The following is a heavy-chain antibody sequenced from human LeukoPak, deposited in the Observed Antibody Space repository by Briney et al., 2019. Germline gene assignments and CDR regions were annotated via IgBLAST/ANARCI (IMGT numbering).Heavy chain of an antibody. CDR3: ARVKSSSWYGPFDY. V-gene: IGHV5-51*01. J-gene: IGHJ4*02. D-gene: IGHD6-13*01. Sequence: GKSLKISCKGSGYSFTSYWIGWVRQMPGKGLEWMGIIYPGDSETRYSPSFQGQVTIPADKSISTAYLQWSSLKASDTAMYYCARVKSSSWYGPFDYWGQGTLVTVSS. CDR1: GYSFTSYW. CDR2: IYPGDSET.